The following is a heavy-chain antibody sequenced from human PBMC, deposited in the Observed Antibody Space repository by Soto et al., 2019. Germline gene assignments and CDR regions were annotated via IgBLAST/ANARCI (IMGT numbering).Heavy chain of an antibody. Sequence: QVQLVESGGGVVQPGRSLRLSCAASGFTFSSYGMHWVRQAPCKGLEWVAVISYDGSNKYYASSVKGRFTISRDNSKNTLYLQMNSLRAAATAVYYCAKVPTVLNFDYWGQGTLVNVSS. CDR2: ISYDGSNK. V-gene: IGHV3-30*18. J-gene: IGHJ4*02. CDR1: GFTFSSYG. CDR3: AKVPTVLNFDY. D-gene: IGHD4-17*01.